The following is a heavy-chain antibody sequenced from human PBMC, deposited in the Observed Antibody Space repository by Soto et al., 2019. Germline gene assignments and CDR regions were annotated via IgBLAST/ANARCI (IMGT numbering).Heavy chain of an antibody. J-gene: IGHJ5*02. CDR1: GYTFSSYG. Sequence: QVQLVQSGAEVKKPGASVKVSCKASGYTFSSYGISWVRQAPGQGLEWMGWISAYNGNTNYAQKLQGRVTMTTDTSTSTAYMELRSLRSDDTAVYYCARDVVRQQWLSGWFDPWGQGTLVTVSS. CDR2: ISAYNGNT. CDR3: ARDVVRQQWLSGWFDP. V-gene: IGHV1-18*01. D-gene: IGHD6-19*01.